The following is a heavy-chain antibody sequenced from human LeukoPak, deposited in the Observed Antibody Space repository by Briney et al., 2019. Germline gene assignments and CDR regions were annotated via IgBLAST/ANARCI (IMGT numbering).Heavy chain of an antibody. CDR1: GGSISSSHYY. CDR3: ARGRRGVVVPALLPYWAH. CDR2: IYYTGST. D-gene: IGHD2-2*01. Sequence: PSETLSLTCTVSGGSISSSHYYWGWIRQPPGKGLEWIGSIYYTGSTYYNPSLKSRVTISVDTSKNQFSLTLSSVTAADTAVYYCARGRRGVVVPALLPYWAHWGQGTLVTVSS. V-gene: IGHV4-39*07. J-gene: IGHJ4*02.